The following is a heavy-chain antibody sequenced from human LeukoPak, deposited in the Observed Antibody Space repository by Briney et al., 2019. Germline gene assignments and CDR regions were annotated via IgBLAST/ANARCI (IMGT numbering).Heavy chain of an antibody. V-gene: IGHV1-24*01. Sequence: ASVTVSRKVSGYTHPELSMHGVRPAPAKGREGMGGFDPEEGETIYAQKLQGRVTMTEDTSTDTAYMEVSSLRSEETAGYCCATNGEQQQVRDWFDRWGGGSLVSVRS. J-gene: IGHJ5*02. CDR1: GYTHPELS. D-gene: IGHD6-13*01. CDR2: FDPEEGET. CDR3: ATNGEQQQVRDWFDR.